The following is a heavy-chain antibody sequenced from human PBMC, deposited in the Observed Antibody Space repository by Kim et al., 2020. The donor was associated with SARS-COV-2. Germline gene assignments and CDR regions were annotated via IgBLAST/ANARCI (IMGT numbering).Heavy chain of an antibody. CDR1: GGSISSYY. CDR2: IYYSGST. J-gene: IGHJ4*02. V-gene: IGHV4-59*08. CDR3: AGLHDSSGYLGVWVDY. D-gene: IGHD3-22*01. Sequence: SETLSLTCTVSGGSISSYYWSWIRQPPGKGLEWIGYIYYSGSTTYNPSLKSRVTISVDTSKNQFSLKLSSVTAADTAVYYCAGLHDSSGYLGVWVDYWGQGTLVTVSS.